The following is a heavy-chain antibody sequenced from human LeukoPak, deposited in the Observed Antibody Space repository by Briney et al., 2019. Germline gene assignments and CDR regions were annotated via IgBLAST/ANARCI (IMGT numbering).Heavy chain of an antibody. J-gene: IGHJ4*02. V-gene: IGHV3-30*18. D-gene: IGHD3-10*01. CDR2: ISYDGSNK. CDR1: GFTFSSYG. CDR3: AKDVDPFGSGSYVEGFDY. Sequence: GGSLRLSCAASGFTFSSYGMHWVRQAPGKGLEGVAVISYDGSNKYYADSVKGRFTISRDNSKNTLYLQMNSVRAEDTAVYYCAKDVDPFGSGSYVEGFDYWGQGTLVTVSS.